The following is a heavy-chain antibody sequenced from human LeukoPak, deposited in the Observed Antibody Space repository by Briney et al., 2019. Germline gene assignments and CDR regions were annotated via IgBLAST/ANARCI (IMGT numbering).Heavy chain of an antibody. CDR3: AREKYYDSSAFDY. D-gene: IGHD3-22*01. CDR2: IYHSGST. V-gene: IGHV4-38-2*02. J-gene: IGHJ4*02. Sequence: PSETLSLTCTVSGYSISSGYYWGWIRQPPGKGLEWIGSIYHSGSTYYNPSLKSRVTISVDTSKNQFSLKLSSVTAADTAVYYCAREKYYDSSAFDYWGQGTLVTVPS. CDR1: GYSISSGYY.